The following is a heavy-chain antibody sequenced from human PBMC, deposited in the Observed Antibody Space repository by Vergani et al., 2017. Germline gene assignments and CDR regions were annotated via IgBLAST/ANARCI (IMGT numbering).Heavy chain of an antibody. V-gene: IGHV4-31*11. Sequence: QVQLQQWGAGLLKPSETLSLTCAVYGGSFSSGGYYWSWIRQHPGKGLEWIGYIYYSGSTYYNPSLKSRVTISVDTSKNQFSLKLSSVTAADTAVYYYARGVYPGGRDDYWGQGTLVTVSS. J-gene: IGHJ4*02. CDR2: IYYSGST. CDR1: GGSFSSGGYY. CDR3: ARGVYPGGRDDY. D-gene: IGHD5/OR15-5a*01.